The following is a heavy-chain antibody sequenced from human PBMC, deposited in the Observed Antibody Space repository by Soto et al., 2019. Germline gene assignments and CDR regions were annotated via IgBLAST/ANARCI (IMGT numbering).Heavy chain of an antibody. CDR3: AKDREGGPYYDSISGSFDY. J-gene: IGHJ4*02. Sequence: EVQLLESGGGLVQPGGSLRLSCAASGFSFSTYARTWVRQAPGKGLEWVSGISGSGGSTFHADSVKARFTISRDNSKNTLYLQMNSLRAEDTAVYYCAKDREGGPYYDSISGSFDYWGQGTLVTVSS. CDR1: GFSFSTYA. CDR2: ISGSGGST. D-gene: IGHD3-22*01. V-gene: IGHV3-23*01.